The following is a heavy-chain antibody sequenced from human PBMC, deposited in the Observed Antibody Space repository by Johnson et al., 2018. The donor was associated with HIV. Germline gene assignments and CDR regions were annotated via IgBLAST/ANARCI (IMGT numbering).Heavy chain of an antibody. CDR1: GFTFSSYW. V-gene: IGHV3-74*01. J-gene: IGHJ3*02. CDR3: AREGPPRALDI. Sequence: VQLVESGGGVVQPGRSLRLSCAASGFTFSSYWMHWVRQAPGKGLVWVSRINSDGTTTGFADSVKGRFTISRDSAKNTLYLQMNSLRAEDTAVYYCAREGPPRALDIWGQGTMVTVSS. CDR2: INSDGTTT.